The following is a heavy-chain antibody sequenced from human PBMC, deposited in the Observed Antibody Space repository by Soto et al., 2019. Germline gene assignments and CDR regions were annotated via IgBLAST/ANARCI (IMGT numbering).Heavy chain of an antibody. V-gene: IGHV4-59*01. CDR2: IYYSGST. D-gene: IGHD3-3*01. Sequence: SETLSLTCTVSGGSISSYYWSWIRQPPGKGLEWIGYIYYSGSTNYNPSLKSRVTISVDTSKNQFSLKLSSVTAADTAVYYCGRFLNNYYDFWSGYYRGNWFDPWGQGTLVTVSS. J-gene: IGHJ5*02. CDR3: GRFLNNYYDFWSGYYRGNWFDP. CDR1: GGSISSYY.